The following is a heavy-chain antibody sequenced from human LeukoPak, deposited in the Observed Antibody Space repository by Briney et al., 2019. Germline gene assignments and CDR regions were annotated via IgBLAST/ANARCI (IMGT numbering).Heavy chain of an antibody. CDR1: GGSISSYY. Sequence: SETLSLTCTVSGGSISSYYWSWIRQPPGKGLEWIGYIYYSGSTNYNPSLKSRVTISVDTSKNQFSLKLSSVTAADTAVYYCARGDHSSICYWGQGTLVTVSS. D-gene: IGHD6-13*01. J-gene: IGHJ4*02. CDR2: IYYSGST. V-gene: IGHV4-59*12. CDR3: ARGDHSSICY.